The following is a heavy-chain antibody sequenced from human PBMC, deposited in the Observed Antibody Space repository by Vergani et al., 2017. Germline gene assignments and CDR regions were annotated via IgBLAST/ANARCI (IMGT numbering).Heavy chain of an antibody. CDR3: ARVNTETNGHLYYYYYMDV. V-gene: IGHV4-34*01. Sequence: QVQLQQWGGGLLKPSEILSLTCVVNGRSFTSYHWTWIRQSPGEGLEWVGDIDHTGRPDYNPSLKSRLTMSVDKSRNQFSLTLNSVTATDTAIYFCARVNTETNGHLYYYYYMDVWGQGTAVTVS. D-gene: IGHD4-11*01. CDR2: IDHTGRP. CDR1: GRSFTSYH. J-gene: IGHJ6*03.